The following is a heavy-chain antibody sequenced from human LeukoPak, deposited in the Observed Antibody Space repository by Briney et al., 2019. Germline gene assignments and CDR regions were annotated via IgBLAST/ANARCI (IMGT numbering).Heavy chain of an antibody. CDR3: AKDLWDSGSQAYFDY. CDR2: VSGSGGST. Sequence: GGSLRLSCVASGFTLSSYWTSWVRQAPGKGLEWVSGVSGSGGSTYYADSVKGRFTISRDNSKNTLYLQMNSLRAEDTAVYYCAKDLWDSGSQAYFDYWGQGTLVTVSS. J-gene: IGHJ4*02. D-gene: IGHD3-10*01. V-gene: IGHV3-23*01. CDR1: GFTLSSYW.